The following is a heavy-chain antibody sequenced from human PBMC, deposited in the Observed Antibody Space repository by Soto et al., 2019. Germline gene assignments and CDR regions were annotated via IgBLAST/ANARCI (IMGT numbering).Heavy chain of an antibody. CDR3: ARDRSAVTTTDFDY. Sequence: QVQLVASGGGVVQPGRSLRLSCAASGFTFSSYAMHWVRQAPGKGLEWVAVISYDGSNKYYADSVKGRFPISRDNSKNTLYLQMNSLRAEDTAVYYCARDRSAVTTTDFDYWGQGTLVTVSS. J-gene: IGHJ4*02. CDR2: ISYDGSNK. CDR1: GFTFSSYA. D-gene: IGHD4-17*01. V-gene: IGHV3-30-3*01.